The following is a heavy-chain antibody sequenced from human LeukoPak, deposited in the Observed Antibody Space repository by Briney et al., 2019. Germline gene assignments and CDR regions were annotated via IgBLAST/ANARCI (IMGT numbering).Heavy chain of an antibody. D-gene: IGHD3-3*01. CDR3: VKGDHRYDFWRFDH. CDR2: ISGSGGST. CDR1: GFSFSDCA. Sequence: GESLRLSCGASGFSFSDCAVSWIRQSPAKGLEWVSSISGSGGSTYYADSVKGRSTISRDNSKNTLFLQVNSLRGEDMGRYYCVKGDHRYDFWRFDHWGQGTLVAVSS. J-gene: IGHJ5*02. V-gene: IGHV3-23*01.